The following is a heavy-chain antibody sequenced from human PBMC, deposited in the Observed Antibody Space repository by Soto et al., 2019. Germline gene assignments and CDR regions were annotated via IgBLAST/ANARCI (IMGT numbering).Heavy chain of an antibody. V-gene: IGHV1-46*01. CDR1: GYTFTHYY. CDR2: TNPASGST. Sequence: QVQLVQSGAEVKKPGASVKLSCRTSGYTFTHYYIHWVRQAPGQGLEWLAITNPASGSTNYAQDFQGKVPLTMDTSTSTAYMELSALRAEDTASFCCARDLAAGDPWCQGTLVTVSS. D-gene: IGHD6-13*01. J-gene: IGHJ5*02. CDR3: ARDLAAGDP.